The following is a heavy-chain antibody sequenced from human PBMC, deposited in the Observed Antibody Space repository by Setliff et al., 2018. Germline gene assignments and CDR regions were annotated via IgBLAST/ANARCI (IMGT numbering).Heavy chain of an antibody. CDR1: GFTFSNYG. J-gene: IGHJ3*01. CDR2: IKGKNDGLAT. CDR3: TTDPSPTFGGVIGAAFDF. V-gene: IGHV3-15*01. D-gene: IGHD3-16*01. Sequence: GESLKISCVTSGFTFSNYGMTWVRRAPGKGLEWVGRIKGKNDGLATDYAAPVKGRFTISRDDSKNTLYLQMNSLKTEDTAVYYCTTDPSPTFGGVIGAAFDFWGQGTMVTVSS.